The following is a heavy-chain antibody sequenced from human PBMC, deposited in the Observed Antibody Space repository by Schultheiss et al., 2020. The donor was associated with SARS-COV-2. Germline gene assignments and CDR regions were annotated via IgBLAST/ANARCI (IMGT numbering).Heavy chain of an antibody. J-gene: IGHJ4*02. V-gene: IGHV3-48*02. CDR1: GFTFNSYS. Sequence: GGSLRLSCAASGFTFNSYSMNWVRQAPGKGLEWVSYISSTSTTIYHADSVKGRFTISRDNAKKSLYLQMNSLRDEDTAVYYCAINPRYWGQGTLVTVSS. D-gene: IGHD1-14*01. CDR2: ISSTSTTI. CDR3: AINPRY.